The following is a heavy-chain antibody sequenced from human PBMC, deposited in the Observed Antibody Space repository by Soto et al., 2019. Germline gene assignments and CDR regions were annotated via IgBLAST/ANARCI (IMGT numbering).Heavy chain of an antibody. J-gene: IGHJ3*02. CDR3: TRDWVPMTTVVHDAFDI. D-gene: IGHD4-17*01. V-gene: IGHV3-49*04. CDR1: GFTFGDYA. CDR2: IRSKAYGGTT. Sequence: GGSLRLSCTASGFTFGDYAMSWVRQAPGKGLEWVGFIRSKAYGGTTEYAASVKGRFTISRDDSESIAYLQMNSLKTEDTAVYYCTRDWVPMTTVVHDAFDIWGQGTMVTVSS.